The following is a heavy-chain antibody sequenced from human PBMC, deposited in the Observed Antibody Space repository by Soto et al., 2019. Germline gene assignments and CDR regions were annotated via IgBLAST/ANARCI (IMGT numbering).Heavy chain of an antibody. V-gene: IGHV3-9*01. D-gene: IGHD4-4*01. CDR1: GFTFDDYA. CDR2: ISWYSGSI. J-gene: IGHJ6*03. CDR3: ATDMSPSIYYYMDV. Sequence: DVQLVESGGGLVQPGRSLRLSCAASGFTFDDYAMHWVRQAPGKGLEWVSGISWYSGSIGYADSVKGRFTISRDNAKNSLYQQMNSLRADDTALYYCATDMSPSIYYYMDVWGKGTTVTVSS.